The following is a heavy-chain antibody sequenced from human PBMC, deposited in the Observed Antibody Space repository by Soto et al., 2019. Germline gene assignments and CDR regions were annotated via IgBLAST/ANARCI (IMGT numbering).Heavy chain of an antibody. V-gene: IGHV3-23*01. J-gene: IGHJ4*02. Sequence: EVQLLESGGGLVQPGGSLRLSCAASGFTFSSYAMSWVRQAPGKGLEWVSAISGRGGSTYYADSVKGRFTISRDKSKNTLYLQMNSLRAEDTAVYYCAKSIVVVPQLLTHWGQGTLVTVPS. CDR2: ISGRGGST. CDR1: GFTFSSYA. CDR3: AKSIVVVPQLLTH. D-gene: IGHD2-2*01.